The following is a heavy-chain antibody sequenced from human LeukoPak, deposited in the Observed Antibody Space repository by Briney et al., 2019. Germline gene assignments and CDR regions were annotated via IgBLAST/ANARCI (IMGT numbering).Heavy chain of an antibody. CDR2: IKGDASEK. CDR3: ARQAGVT. J-gene: IGHJ5*02. D-gene: IGHD6-19*01. V-gene: IGHV3-7*01. CDR1: GGSFSGYY. Sequence: ETLSLTCAVYGGSFSGYYWSWIRQPPGKGLECVAHIKGDASEKYYVDSVKGRFTISRDNAENSLYLQMNSLRAEDTAVYYCARQAGVTWGQGTLVTVSS.